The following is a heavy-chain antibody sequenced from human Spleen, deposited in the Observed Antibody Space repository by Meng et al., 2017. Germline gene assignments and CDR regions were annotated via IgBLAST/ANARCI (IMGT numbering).Heavy chain of an antibody. CDR2: IRSKANSYAT. D-gene: IGHD6-19*01. V-gene: IGHV3-73*01. CDR1: GFTFSGSA. CDR3: VRGGSSGYYHLDY. Sequence: GESLKISCAASGFTFSGSAMHWVRQASGKGLEWVGRIRSKANSYATAYAASVKGRFTISRDDSKNTAYLQMNSLKTEDTAVYYCVRGGSSGYYHLDYWGQGTLVTVSS. J-gene: IGHJ4*02.